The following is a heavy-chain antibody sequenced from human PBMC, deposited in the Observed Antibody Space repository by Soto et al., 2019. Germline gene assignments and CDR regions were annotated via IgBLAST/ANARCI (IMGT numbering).Heavy chain of an antibody. V-gene: IGHV3-66*01. CDR1: GFTVSSNY. CDR2: IYSGGST. Sequence: EVQLVESGGGLVQPGGSLRLSCAASGFTVSSNYMSWVRQAPGKGLEWVSVIYSGGSTYYADSVKGRFTISRDNPKNTLYLQRNSLRAADTAVYYCARDYYDSSGYPSYFDYWGQGTLVTVSA. CDR3: ARDYYDSSGYPSYFDY. J-gene: IGHJ4*02. D-gene: IGHD3-22*01.